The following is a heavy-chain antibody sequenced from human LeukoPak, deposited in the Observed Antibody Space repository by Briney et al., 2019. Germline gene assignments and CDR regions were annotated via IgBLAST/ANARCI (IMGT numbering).Heavy chain of an antibody. CDR3: PGRKLDP. D-gene: IGHD1-14*01. CDR1: WFSVSSDH. J-gene: IGHJ5*02. CDR2: IDPAGRK. V-gene: IGHV3-53*01. Sequence: TGGSLRLSCAASWFSVSSDHMAWVRQAPGRGLECVSVIDPAGRKFYTDSVRGRFTVSRDGSKNTFDLQMNNLSTEDTAVYYCPGRKLDPWARGTPDTVSS.